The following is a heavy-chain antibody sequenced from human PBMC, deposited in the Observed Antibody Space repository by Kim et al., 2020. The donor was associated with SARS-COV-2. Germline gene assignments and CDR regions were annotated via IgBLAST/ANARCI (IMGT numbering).Heavy chain of an antibody. CDR3: AKGSGYGSGSYYTEK. D-gene: IGHD3-10*01. V-gene: IGHV3-23*01. Sequence: DSVKGRFTISRDNSKNTLYLQMNSLRAEDTAVYYCAKGSGYGSGSYYTEKWGQGTLVTVSS. J-gene: IGHJ4*02.